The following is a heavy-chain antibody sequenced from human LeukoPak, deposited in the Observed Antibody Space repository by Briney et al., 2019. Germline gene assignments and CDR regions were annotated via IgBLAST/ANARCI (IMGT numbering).Heavy chain of an antibody. CDR2: ISGSGGST. CDR3: ARDRITMVRGVTLPYGMDV. Sequence: AGGSLRLSCAASGFTFSSYAMSWVRQAPGKGLEWVSAISGSGGSTYYADSVKGRFTISRDNSKNTLYLQMNSLRAEDTAVYYCARDRITMVRGVTLPYGMDVWGQGTTVTVSS. D-gene: IGHD3-10*01. V-gene: IGHV3-23*01. CDR1: GFTFSSYA. J-gene: IGHJ6*02.